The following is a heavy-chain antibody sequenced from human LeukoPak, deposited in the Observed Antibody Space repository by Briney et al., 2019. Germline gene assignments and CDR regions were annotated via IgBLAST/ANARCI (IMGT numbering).Heavy chain of an antibody. J-gene: IGHJ5*02. Sequence: AMSWVSQAPGEGLEWVSTISGSGGSTYYADSVKGRFTISRDNSKNTLYLQMNSLRAEDTAVYYCARDSPVAAVGRSWFDPWGQGTLVTVSS. CDR3: ARDSPVAAVGRSWFDP. CDR2: ISGSGGST. CDR1: A. V-gene: IGHV3-23*01. D-gene: IGHD6-13*01.